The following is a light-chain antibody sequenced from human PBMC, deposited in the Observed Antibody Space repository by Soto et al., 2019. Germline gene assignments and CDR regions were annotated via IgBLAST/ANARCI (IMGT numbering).Light chain of an antibody. Sequence: DIQMTQSPSTLSASVGDRVTITCRASQSISRSLAWYQQKPGKAPNLLIYHASNLQSGVPSRFSGSGSGTEFTLTISSLQPDDFATYYCQQYNSYSFGQGTKVDIK. V-gene: IGKV1-5*01. CDR3: QQYNSYS. J-gene: IGKJ1*01. CDR2: HAS. CDR1: QSISRS.